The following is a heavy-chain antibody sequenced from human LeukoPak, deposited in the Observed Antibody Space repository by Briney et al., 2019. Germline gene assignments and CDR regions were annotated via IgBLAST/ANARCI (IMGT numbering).Heavy chain of an antibody. D-gene: IGHD3-22*01. J-gene: IGHJ6*02. V-gene: IGHV1-24*01. CDR1: GYTLTELS. CDR2: FDPEDGET. CDR3: ATLGDLSGSYYYYGMDV. Sequence: ASVKVSCKVSGYTLTELSMHWVRQAPGKGLEWMGGFDPEDGETIYAQKFQGRVTMTEDTSTDTAYMELSSLRSEDTAVYYCATLGDLSGSYYYYGMDVWGQGTTVTVSS.